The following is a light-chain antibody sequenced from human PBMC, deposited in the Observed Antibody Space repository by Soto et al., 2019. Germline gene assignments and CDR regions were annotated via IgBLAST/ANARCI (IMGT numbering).Light chain of an antibody. V-gene: IGKV3-11*01. CDR2: DAS. Sequence: DIVLTQSPATLSFSPGERATLSCRASQSVSSYLAWYQQKPGQAPRLLIYDASNRATGIPARFSGSGSGTDLTLTISTLEPEDFAVYYCKQRSNWQYTFGRWTKVDIX. J-gene: IGKJ3*01. CDR3: KQRSNWQYT. CDR1: QSVSSY.